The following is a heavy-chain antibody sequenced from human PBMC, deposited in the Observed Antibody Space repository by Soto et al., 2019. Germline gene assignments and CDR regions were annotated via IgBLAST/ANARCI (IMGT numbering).Heavy chain of an antibody. J-gene: IGHJ5*02. Sequence: ASVKVSCKASGYTFTSYAMHWVRQAPGQRLEWMGWINAGNGNTKYSQKFQGRVTITRDTSASTAYMELSSLRSEDTAVYYCARGFRGGDADWSHPGGQGPLVPVSS. V-gene: IGHV1-3*01. CDR2: INAGNGNT. CDR1: GYTFTSYA. CDR3: ARGFRGGDADWSHP. D-gene: IGHD2-15*01.